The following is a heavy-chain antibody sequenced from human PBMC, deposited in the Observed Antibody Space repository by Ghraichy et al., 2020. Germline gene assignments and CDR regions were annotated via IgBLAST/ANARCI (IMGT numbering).Heavy chain of an antibody. D-gene: IGHD3-22*01. V-gene: IGHV4-39*01. CDR2: IYYRGSN. CDR3: ARLSSDGYYYDSSGYPGPNY. Sequence: SETLSLTCTVSGGSISSSCYYWGWIRQHRGKGLEWIGSIYYRGSNYYNPSLKSRVTISVDTSKNQFSLKLSSVTAADTAVYYCARLSSDGYYYDSSGYPGPNYWGQGTLVTVSS. CDR1: GGSISSSCYY. J-gene: IGHJ4*02.